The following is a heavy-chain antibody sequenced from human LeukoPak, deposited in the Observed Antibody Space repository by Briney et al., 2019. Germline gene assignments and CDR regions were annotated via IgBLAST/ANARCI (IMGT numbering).Heavy chain of an antibody. CDR1: GVTFSSYS. V-gene: IGHV3-21*01. CDR2: ISSSSSYI. D-gene: IGHD2-15*01. CDR3: ARSRLLLRSFCDY. Sequence: PGGSLRLSCAASGVTFSSYSMNWVRQAPGKGLEWVSSISSSSSYIYYADSVKGRFTISRDNAKNSLYLQMNSLRAEDTAVYYCARSRLLLRSFCDYWGQGTLVTVSS. J-gene: IGHJ4*02.